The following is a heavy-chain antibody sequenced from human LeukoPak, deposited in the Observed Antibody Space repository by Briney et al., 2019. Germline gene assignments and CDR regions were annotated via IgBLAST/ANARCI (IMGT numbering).Heavy chain of an antibody. CDR1: GYSLTSYG. V-gene: IGHV1-18*01. Sequence: ASVKVSCKASGYSLTSYGISWVRPAPGQGLEWLGWISTYNGNTNYAQKFQGRVTMTTDTSTSTGYMEPRSLRSDDTAVYYCARAVPTAAGGYYMDVWGKGTTVTVSS. CDR3: ARAVPTAAGGYYMDV. D-gene: IGHD2-2*01. CDR2: ISTYNGNT. J-gene: IGHJ6*03.